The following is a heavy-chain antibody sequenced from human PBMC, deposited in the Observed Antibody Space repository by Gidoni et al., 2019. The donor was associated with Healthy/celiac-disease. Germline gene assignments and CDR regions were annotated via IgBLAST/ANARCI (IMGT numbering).Heavy chain of an antibody. V-gene: IGHV4-59*01. CDR3: ARSHGDYVGY. J-gene: IGHJ4*02. CDR2: IYYRGST. D-gene: IGHD4-17*01. CDR1: GGSISSYY. Sequence: QVQLQESGPGLVKPAETLSLTGTVSGGSISSYYWSWIRQPPGKGLEWIGYIYYRGSTNYNPSLKSRVTISVATSKNQFSLKLSSVPAADTAVYYCARSHGDYVGYWGQGTLVTVSS.